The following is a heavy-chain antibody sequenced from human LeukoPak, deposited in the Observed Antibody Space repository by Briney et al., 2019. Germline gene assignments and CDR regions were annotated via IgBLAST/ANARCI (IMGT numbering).Heavy chain of an antibody. CDR1: GFTFSSYS. Sequence: GGSLRLSCAASGFTFSSYSMNWVRQAPGKGLEWVSPISSSSSYIYYADSVKGRFTISRDNAKNSLYLQMNSLRAEDTAVYYCARDGVVTSPYAFDIWGQGTMVTVSS. CDR2: ISSSSSYI. V-gene: IGHV3-21*01. CDR3: ARDGVVTSPYAFDI. D-gene: IGHD3-3*01. J-gene: IGHJ3*02.